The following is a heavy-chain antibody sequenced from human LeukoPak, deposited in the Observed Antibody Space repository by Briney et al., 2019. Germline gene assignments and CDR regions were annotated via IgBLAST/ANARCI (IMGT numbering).Heavy chain of an antibody. J-gene: IGHJ4*02. CDR1: GFTFSNYA. D-gene: IGHD1-1*01. Sequence: GVSLRLSCAASGFTFSNYAMSWVRQAPGKGLEWVSGISGNGDTTFYTGSVRGRFTISRDNSKNTLYLQMNSLRADDTAVFYCAKILSGWNAPFDYWGQGTLVTVSS. CDR2: ISGNGDTT. CDR3: AKILSGWNAPFDY. V-gene: IGHV3-23*01.